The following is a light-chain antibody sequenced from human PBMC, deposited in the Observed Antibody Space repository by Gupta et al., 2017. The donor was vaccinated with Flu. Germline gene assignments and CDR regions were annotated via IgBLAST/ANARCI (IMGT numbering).Light chain of an antibody. CDR3: QQYGSSH. J-gene: IGKJ4*01. CDR1: QSVSSSY. Sequence: EIVLTTSPGTLSLSPGERATLSCRASQSVSSSYLAWYQQKPGQAPRLLIYGASSRATGIPDRCSGSGSGTDFTLTISRLEPEDFAVYYCQQYGSSHFGGGTKVEIK. V-gene: IGKV3-20*01. CDR2: GAS.